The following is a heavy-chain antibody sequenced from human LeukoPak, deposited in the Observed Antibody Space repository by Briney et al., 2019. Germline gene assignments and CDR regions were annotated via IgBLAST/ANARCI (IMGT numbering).Heavy chain of an antibody. J-gene: IGHJ4*02. CDR1: GGSISSYY. CDR3: ARGGYDYVWGSYRWTFHDY. D-gene: IGHD3-16*02. Sequence: PSETLSLTCTVSGGSISSYYWSWIRQPPGKGLEWIGYIYYSGSTNYNPSLKSRVTISVDTSKNQFSLKLSSVTAADTAVYYCARGGYDYVWGSYRWTFHDYWGQGTLVTVSS. V-gene: IGHV4-59*01. CDR2: IYYSGST.